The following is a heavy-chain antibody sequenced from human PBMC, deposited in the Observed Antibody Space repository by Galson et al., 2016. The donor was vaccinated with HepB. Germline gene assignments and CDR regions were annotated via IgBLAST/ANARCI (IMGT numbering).Heavy chain of an antibody. D-gene: IGHD3-10*02. CDR2: DTMDGRRK. CDR3: AKRHEFCPPVGCSVDY. V-gene: IGHV3-30*18. Sequence: SLRLSCAGSGFIFRGYGMHWVRQAPGKGLEWVAADTMDGRRKFYADSVRGRFTISRVNSNNMLFLQMDSLRPDDTGVYYCAKRHEFCPPVGCSVDYWGQGTRVSVSS. CDR1: GFIFRGYG. J-gene: IGHJ4*02.